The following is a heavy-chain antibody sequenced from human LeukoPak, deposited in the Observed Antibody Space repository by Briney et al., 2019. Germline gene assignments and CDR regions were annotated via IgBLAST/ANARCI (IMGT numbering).Heavy chain of an antibody. V-gene: IGHV4-34*01. Sequence: SETLSLTCAVYGGSFSGYYWSWIRQPPGKGLEWIGEINHSGSTNYNPSLKSRVTISVDTSKNQFSLKLSSVTAADTAVYYCARGPIAAPISYDYWGQGTLVTVSS. CDR3: ARGPIAAPISYDY. J-gene: IGHJ4*02. D-gene: IGHD6-6*01. CDR2: INHSGST. CDR1: GGSFSGYY.